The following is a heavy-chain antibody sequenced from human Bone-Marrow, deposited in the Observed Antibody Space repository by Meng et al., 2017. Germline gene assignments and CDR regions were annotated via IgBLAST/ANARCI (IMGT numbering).Heavy chain of an antibody. CDR2: IYHSGST. Sequence: GAGLLKPSVTLSISGAVCGGTIRGYYWSWIRQPPGKGLEWIGEIYHSGSTNYNPSLKSRVTISVDTSKNQFSLKLSSVTAADTAVYYCARGTRPLLFQHWGQGTLVTVSS. D-gene: IGHD1-1*01. V-gene: IGHV4-34*01. CDR3: ARGTRPLLFQH. CDR1: GGTIRGYY. J-gene: IGHJ1*01.